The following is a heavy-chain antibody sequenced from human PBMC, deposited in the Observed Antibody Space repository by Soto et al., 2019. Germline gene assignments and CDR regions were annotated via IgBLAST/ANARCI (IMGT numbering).Heavy chain of an antibody. D-gene: IGHD3-10*01. J-gene: IGHJ5*02. Sequence: PSQTLSLTCVISGDSVSSNSAAWNWIRQSPSRGLEWLGRTYYRSKWYNDYAVSVKSRITINPDTSKNQFSLQLNSVTPEDTAVYYCARVAAAYGSGSYYNGADWFDPWGQGTLVTSPQ. V-gene: IGHV6-1*01. CDR2: TYYRSKWYN. CDR3: ARVAAAYGSGSYYNGADWFDP. CDR1: GDSVSSNSAA.